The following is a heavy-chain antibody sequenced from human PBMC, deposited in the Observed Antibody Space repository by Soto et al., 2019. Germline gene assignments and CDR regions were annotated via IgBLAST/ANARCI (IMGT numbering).Heavy chain of an antibody. CDR3: ARVEYYYDSSGYFTRWFDP. Sequence: SETLSLTCPVSGGSISSYYPSWFRQPPGKGLEWIGYIYYRGSTNYNPSLKSRVTISVDTSKNQFSLKLSSVTAADTAVYYCARVEYYYDSSGYFTRWFDPWGQGTLVTVSS. CDR1: GGSISSYY. V-gene: IGHV4-59*01. J-gene: IGHJ5*02. CDR2: IYYRGST. D-gene: IGHD3-22*01.